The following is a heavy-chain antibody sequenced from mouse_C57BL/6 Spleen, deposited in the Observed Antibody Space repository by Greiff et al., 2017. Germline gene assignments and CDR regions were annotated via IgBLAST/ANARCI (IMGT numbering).Heavy chain of an antibody. Sequence: QVQLQQSGAELVKPGASVKMSCKASGYTFTTYPIEWMKQNHGKSLEWIGNFHPYNDDTKYNEKFKGKATLTVEKSSSTAYLELNRLTSDDSAVFYCARGGSSYRDWFAYWGQGTLVTVSA. CDR3: ARGGSSYRDWFAY. V-gene: IGHV1-47*01. CDR1: GYTFTTYP. J-gene: IGHJ3*01. CDR2: FHPYNDDT. D-gene: IGHD1-1*01.